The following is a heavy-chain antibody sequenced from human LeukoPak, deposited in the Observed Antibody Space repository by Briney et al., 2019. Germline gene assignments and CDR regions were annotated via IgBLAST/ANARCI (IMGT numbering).Heavy chain of an antibody. J-gene: IGHJ5*02. CDR3: ARQPLGPSRSGTSNIWFDP. CDR1: GGSISTYY. V-gene: IGHV4-59*08. Sequence: SETLSLTCTVSGGSISTYYWSWIRQPPGKGLEWIGFVYYSGNTNYNPSLKSRVTISVDTPKNQFSLRLSSVTAADTAVYYCARQPLGPSRSGTSNIWFDPWGQGTLVTVSS. CDR2: VYYSGNT. D-gene: IGHD3-10*01.